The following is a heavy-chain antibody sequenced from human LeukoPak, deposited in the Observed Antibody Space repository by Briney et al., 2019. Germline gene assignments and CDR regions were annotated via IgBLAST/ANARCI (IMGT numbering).Heavy chain of an antibody. J-gene: IGHJ4*02. D-gene: IGHD3-3*01. Sequence: GGSLRLSCAASGFTFRTYVMNWFRQAPGKGLEWVSTISVGAEYIFYADSVKGRFTISRDDSNNALYLQMHSLRAEDTALYYCASGPPFLKYFEYWGQGTLVTVSS. CDR1: GFTFRTYV. V-gene: IGHV3-23*01. CDR2: ISVGAEYI. CDR3: ASGPPFLKYFEY.